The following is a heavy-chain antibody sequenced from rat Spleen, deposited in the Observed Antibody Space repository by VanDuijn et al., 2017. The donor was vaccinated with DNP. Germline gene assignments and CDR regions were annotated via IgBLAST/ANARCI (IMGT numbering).Heavy chain of an antibody. Sequence: EVQLVESGGDLVQPGRSVKLSCAASGFTFSNYGMAWVRQAPKKGLEWVASISKSGDNSYYRESVKGRFTISRDNAKNTQYLQMDSLRSEDTATYYCARWDYNSYTWDYWGQGVMVTVSS. CDR2: ISKSGDNS. D-gene: IGHD1-2*01. V-gene: IGHV5S13*01. CDR3: ARWDYNSYTWDY. J-gene: IGHJ2*01. CDR1: GFTFSNYG.